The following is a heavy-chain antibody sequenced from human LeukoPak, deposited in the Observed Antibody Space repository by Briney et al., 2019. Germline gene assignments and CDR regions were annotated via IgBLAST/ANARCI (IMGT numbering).Heavy chain of an antibody. V-gene: IGHV1-2*02. CDR3: ARDRRTYGVCSDWFDP. CDR1: GYTFTGHY. D-gene: IGHD2-8*01. J-gene: IGHJ5*02. CDR2: INPNSGGT. Sequence: ASVKVSCKASGYTFTGHYIHWVRQAPGQGPEWMGLINPNSGGTKYTQKFQGRVTMTRDTSISTAYMELSRLRSDDTAVYYCARDRRTYGVCSDWFDPWGQGTLVIVSS.